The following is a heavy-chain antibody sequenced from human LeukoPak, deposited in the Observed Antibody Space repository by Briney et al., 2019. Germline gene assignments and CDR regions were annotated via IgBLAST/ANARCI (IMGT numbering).Heavy chain of an antibody. CDR2: IYYSGST. D-gene: IGHD3-9*01. Sequence: SETLSLTCTVSGGSISSYYWSWIRQPPGKGLEWIGYIYYSGSTNYNPSLKSRVTISVDTSKNQFSLKLSSVTAADTAVYYCARGPHTYYDILTGYYNVTFNWFDPWGQGTLVTVSS. V-gene: IGHV4-59*12. J-gene: IGHJ5*02. CDR1: GGSISSYY. CDR3: ARGPHTYYDILTGYYNVTFNWFDP.